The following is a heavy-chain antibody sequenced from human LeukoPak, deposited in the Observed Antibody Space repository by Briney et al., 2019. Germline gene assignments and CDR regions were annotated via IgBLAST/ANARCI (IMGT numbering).Heavy chain of an antibody. CDR2: FDPEDGET. CDR3: ATDLLSKGSGD. CDR1: GYTLTQLS. Sequence: ASVKVSGKVSGYTLTQLSMHGVRQAPGKGVEWGGGFDPEDGETIYAQKFQGRVTMTEDTSTDTAYMELSSLRSEDTAVYYCATDLLSKGSGDWGQGTLVPVS. D-gene: IGHD1-26*01. J-gene: IGHJ4*02. V-gene: IGHV1-24*01.